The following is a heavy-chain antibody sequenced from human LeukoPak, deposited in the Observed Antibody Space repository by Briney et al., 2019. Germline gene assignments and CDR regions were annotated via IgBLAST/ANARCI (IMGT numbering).Heavy chain of an antibody. V-gene: IGHV1-2*04. CDR1: GYTFTGYY. J-gene: IGHJ6*02. CDR2: INPNSGGT. D-gene: IGHD6-19*01. Sequence: SVKVSCKASGYTFTGYYMHWVRQAPGQGLEWMGWINPNSGGTNYAQKFQGWVTMTRDTSISTAYMELSRLRSDDTAVYYCARERIAVAGGEYYYYYGMDVWGQGTTVTVSS. CDR3: ARERIAVAGGEYYYYYGMDV.